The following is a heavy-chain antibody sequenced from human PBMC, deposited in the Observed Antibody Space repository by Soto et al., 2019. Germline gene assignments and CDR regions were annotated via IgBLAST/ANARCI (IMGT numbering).Heavy chain of an antibody. CDR3: ARIGVDCTNGVCYRRYYYMDV. J-gene: IGHJ6*03. D-gene: IGHD2-8*01. CDR1: GFPVSSNY. CDR2: IYSGGST. Sequence: GGSLRLSCAASGFPVSSNYMSWVRQAPGKGLEWVSVIYSGGSTYYADSVKGRFTISRDNSKNTLYLQMNSLRAEDTAVYYCARIGVDCTNGVCYRRYYYMDVWGKGTTVTVSS. V-gene: IGHV3-53*01.